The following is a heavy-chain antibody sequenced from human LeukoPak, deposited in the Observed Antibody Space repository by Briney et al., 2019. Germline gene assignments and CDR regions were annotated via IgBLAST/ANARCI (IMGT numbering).Heavy chain of an antibody. CDR3: ARGEFLEWSSPGFFDY. V-gene: IGHV4-59*01. Sequence: SETLSLTCTVSGGSISSYYWTWFRQPPGKGLEWIGYIYYSGSTNYNPSLKSRVTISVDTSKNQFSLKLSSVTAADTAVYYCARGEFLEWSSPGFFDYWGQGTLVTVSS. CDR2: IYYSGST. CDR1: GGSISSYY. D-gene: IGHD3-3*01. J-gene: IGHJ4*02.